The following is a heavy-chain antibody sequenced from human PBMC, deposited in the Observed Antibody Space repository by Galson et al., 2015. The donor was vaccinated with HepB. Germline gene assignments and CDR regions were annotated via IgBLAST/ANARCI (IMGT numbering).Heavy chain of an antibody. J-gene: IGHJ4*02. CDR2: IRQDGSEK. D-gene: IGHD3-16*01. V-gene: IGHV3-7*03. CDR3: ARARNDNVWGRGYFDF. CDR1: GFTVNSAY. Sequence: SLRLSCAASGFTVNSAYMSWVRQAPGKGLEWVANIRQDGSEKYYADSVKGRLTISRDNAKNSLDLQMDSLRAEDTAVYYCARARNDNVWGRGYFDFWGQGTLVTVSS.